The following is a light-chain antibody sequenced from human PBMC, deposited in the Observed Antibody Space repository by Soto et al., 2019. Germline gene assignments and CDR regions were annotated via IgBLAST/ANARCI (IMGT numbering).Light chain of an antibody. V-gene: IGKV3-15*01. CDR3: QQYNNWPPMYT. CDR1: QSISHN. Sequence: EMVMTQSPVTLSVSPGGRATLSCRASQSISHNLAGYQQKSGQAPRLLIYGASVRATGTPTRFNGSGSGTEFTLTISSLQSEDFAVYCCQQYNNWPPMYTFGQGTRLDIK. J-gene: IGKJ2*01. CDR2: GAS.